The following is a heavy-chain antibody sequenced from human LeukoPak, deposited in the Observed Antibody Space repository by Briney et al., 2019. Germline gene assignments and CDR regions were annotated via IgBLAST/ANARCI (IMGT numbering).Heavy chain of an antibody. V-gene: IGHV4-34*01. CDR2: INHSGGT. CDR1: GGSFSGYY. J-gene: IGHJ4*02. CDR3: ARGSAGLHYYDSSGYYWAY. D-gene: IGHD3-22*01. Sequence: SETLSLTCAVYGGSFSGYYWSWIRQPPGKGLEWIGEINHSGGTNYNPSLKSRVTISVDTSKNQFSLKLSSVTAADTAVYYCARGSAGLHYYDSSGYYWAYWGQGTLVTVSS.